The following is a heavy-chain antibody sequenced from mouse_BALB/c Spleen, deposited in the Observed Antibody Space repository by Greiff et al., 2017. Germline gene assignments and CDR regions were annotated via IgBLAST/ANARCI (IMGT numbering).Heavy chain of an antibody. CDR2: ISSGSSTI. Sequence: EVQGVESGGGLVQPGGSRKLSCAASGFTFSSFGMHWVRQAPEKGLEWVAYISSGSSTIYYADTVKGRFTISRDNPKNTLFMQMTSLRSEDTAMYYCARGLSEFAYWGQGTLVTVSA. V-gene: IGHV5-17*02. CDR3: ARGLSEFAY. CDR1: GFTFSSFG. J-gene: IGHJ3*01.